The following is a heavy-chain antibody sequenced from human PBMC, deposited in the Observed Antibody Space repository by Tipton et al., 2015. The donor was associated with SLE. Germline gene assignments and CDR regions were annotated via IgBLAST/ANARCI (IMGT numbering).Heavy chain of an antibody. V-gene: IGHV3-21*03. CDR3: AREPPPPGIGFMDV. J-gene: IGHJ6*02. D-gene: IGHD1-14*01. CDR2: ISSSSSYI. CDR1: RFTFSSYS. Sequence: GSLRLSCAASRFTFSSYSMNWVRQAPGKGLEWVSSISSSSSYIYYADSVKGRFTISRDNAKNSLYLQMNSLRAEDTAVYYCAREPPPPGIGFMDVWGQGTTVTVSS.